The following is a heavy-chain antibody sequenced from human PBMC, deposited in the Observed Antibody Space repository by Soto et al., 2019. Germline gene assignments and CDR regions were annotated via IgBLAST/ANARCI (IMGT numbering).Heavy chain of an antibody. CDR1: GGSISSGGYY. Sequence: SETLSLTCTVSGGSISSGGYYWSWIRQHPGKGLEWIGYIYYSGSTYYNPSLKSRVTISVDTSKNQFSLKLSSVTAADTAVYYCARFTIDTAMITFGFDPWGQGTLVTVSS. J-gene: IGHJ5*02. D-gene: IGHD3-16*01. V-gene: IGHV4-31*03. CDR3: ARFTIDTAMITFGFDP. CDR2: IYYSGST.